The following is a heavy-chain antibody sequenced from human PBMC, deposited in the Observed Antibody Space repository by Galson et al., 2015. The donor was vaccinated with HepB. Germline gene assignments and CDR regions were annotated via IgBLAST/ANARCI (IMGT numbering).Heavy chain of an antibody. J-gene: IGHJ3*02. CDR3: AKPVDYGPPQDI. CDR1: GFTFSSYG. Sequence: SLRLSCAASGFTFSSYGMHWVRQAPGKGLEWVAVIRYDGSNKYYADSVKGRFTISRDNSKNTLYLQMNSLRAEDTAVYYCAKPVDYGPPQDIWGQGTMVTVSS. D-gene: IGHD4-17*01. CDR2: IRYDGSNK. V-gene: IGHV3-30*02.